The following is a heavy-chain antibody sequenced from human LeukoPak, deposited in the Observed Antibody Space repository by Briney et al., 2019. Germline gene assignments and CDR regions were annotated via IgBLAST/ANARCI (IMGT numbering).Heavy chain of an antibody. CDR1: GFTFSSYW. D-gene: IGHD4-17*01. Sequence: GGSLRLSCAASGFTFSSYWMSWVRQAPGKGLEWVANIQQDGSEKYYVDSVKGRFTISRDNAKNSLYLQMNRLRAEDTAVYYCARDDGTTVTTSGTWVPFDYWGQGTLVTVSS. CDR2: IQQDGSEK. CDR3: ARDDGTTVTTSGTWVPFDY. V-gene: IGHV3-7*01. J-gene: IGHJ4*02.